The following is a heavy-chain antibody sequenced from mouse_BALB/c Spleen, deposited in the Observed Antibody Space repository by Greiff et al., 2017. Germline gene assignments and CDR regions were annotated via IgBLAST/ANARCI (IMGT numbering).Heavy chain of an antibody. CDR1: GFTFSSYA. CDR2: ISSGGSYT. D-gene: IGHD2-2*01. V-gene: IGHV5-9-4*01. J-gene: IGHJ4*01. Sequence: DVMLVESGGGLVKPGGSLKLSCAASGFTFSSYAMSWVRQSPEKRLEWVAEISSGGSYTYYPDTVTGRFTISRDNAKNTLYLEMSSLRSEDTAMYYCAREGGYGDYYAMDYWGQGTSVTVSS. CDR3: AREGGYGDYYAMDY.